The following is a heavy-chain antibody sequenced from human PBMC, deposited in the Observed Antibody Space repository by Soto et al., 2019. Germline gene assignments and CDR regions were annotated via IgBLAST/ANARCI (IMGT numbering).Heavy chain of an antibody. D-gene: IGHD6-13*01. CDR2: IYYSGST. Sequence: SETLCLTCTVSGGSISSSSYYWGWIRQPPGKGLEWIGSIYYSGSTYYNPSLKSRVTISVDTSKNQFSLKLSSVTAADTAVYYCARHAILQQLLLSWFDPWGQGTLVTVSS. CDR1: GGSISSSSYY. V-gene: IGHV4-39*01. J-gene: IGHJ5*02. CDR3: ARHAILQQLLLSWFDP.